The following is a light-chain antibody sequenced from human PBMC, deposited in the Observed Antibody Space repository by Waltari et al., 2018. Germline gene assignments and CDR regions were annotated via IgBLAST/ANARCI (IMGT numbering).Light chain of an antibody. V-gene: IGKV1-39*01. Sequence: DIQMTQSPSSLSASVGDTVTITCRASQSILTYLNWYQHKPGRAPKHRIYGSSNLQGGVPSRFTGSGSGTDFTLTITSLRPEDFATYYCQRPYDTPWAFGPGTKLQIK. CDR2: GSS. CDR1: QSILTY. CDR3: QRPYDTPWA. J-gene: IGKJ1*01.